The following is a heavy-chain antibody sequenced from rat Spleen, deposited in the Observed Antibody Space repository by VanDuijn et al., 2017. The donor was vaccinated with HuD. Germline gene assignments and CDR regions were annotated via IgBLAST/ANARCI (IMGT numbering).Heavy chain of an antibody. J-gene: IGHJ4*01. D-gene: IGHD1-12*03. CDR3: TSPFRWFAY. CDR2: IWTGGSK. V-gene: IGHV2-30*01. Sequence: QVQLKESGPGLVQPSETLSLTCTVSGFSLTSYNVHWVRQPTGKGLEWMGIIWTGGSKDYNSALQSRLSIRMDTSRSQVFLKMNSLQTEDTSIYFWTSPFRWFAYWGQGASVTVSS. CDR1: GFSLTSYN.